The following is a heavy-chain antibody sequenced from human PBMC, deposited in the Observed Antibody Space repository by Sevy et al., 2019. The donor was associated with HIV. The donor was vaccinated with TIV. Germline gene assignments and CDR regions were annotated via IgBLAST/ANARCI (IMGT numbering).Heavy chain of an antibody. J-gene: IGHJ5*02. Sequence: GGSLRLSCAASGFTFSDYYMSWIRQAPGKGLEWVSYISSSSSYTNYADSLKGRLTLARVNAKNSLYLQMNSLRADDTAVYDCARDPSHRGSSWFNWFDPWGQGTLVTVSS. D-gene: IGHD6-13*01. V-gene: IGHV3-11*06. CDR2: ISSSSSYT. CDR1: GFTFSDYY. CDR3: ARDPSHRGSSWFNWFDP.